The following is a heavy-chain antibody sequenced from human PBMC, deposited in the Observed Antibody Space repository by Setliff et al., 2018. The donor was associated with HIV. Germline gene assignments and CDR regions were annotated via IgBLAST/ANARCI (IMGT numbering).Heavy chain of an antibody. CDR2: IYHSGTT. Sequence: SETLSLTCAVSGYSISSGYYWGWIRQPPGKGLEWVGSIYHSGTTYYNPSLKSRVTISVDTSKNQFSLKLRSVTAADTAVYYCARLRWAATAGTWDYYYYGMDVWGQGTTVTVSS. CDR3: ARLRWAATAGTWDYYYYGMDV. J-gene: IGHJ6*02. V-gene: IGHV4-38-2*01. D-gene: IGHD6-13*01. CDR1: GYSISSGYY.